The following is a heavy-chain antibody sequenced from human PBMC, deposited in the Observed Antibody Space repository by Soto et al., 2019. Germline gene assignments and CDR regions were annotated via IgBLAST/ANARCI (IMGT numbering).Heavy chain of an antibody. V-gene: IGHV4-39*01. CDR2: IYYSGST. J-gene: IGHJ4*02. Sequence: SETLSLTCTVSGGSISSSSYYWGWIRQPPGKGLEWIGSIYYSGSTFYNPSLKSRVTISVDTSKNQFSLKLSSVTAADTAVHYCARHLPDGYNLYYFDYWGQGTLVTVSS. D-gene: IGHD5-12*01. CDR3: ARHLPDGYNLYYFDY. CDR1: GGSISSSSYY.